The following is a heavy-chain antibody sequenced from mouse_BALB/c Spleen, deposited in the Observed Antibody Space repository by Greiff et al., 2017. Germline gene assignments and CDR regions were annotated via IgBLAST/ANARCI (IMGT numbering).Heavy chain of an antibody. CDR1: GFTFSDYY. CDR3: ARDYRYGAMDY. CDR2: ISDGGSYT. J-gene: IGHJ4*01. V-gene: IGHV5-4*02. Sequence: EVKVVESGGGLVKPGGSLKLSCAASGFTFSDYYMYWVRQTPEKRLEWVATISDGGSYTYYPDSVKGRFTISRDNAKNNLYLQMSSLKSEDTAMYYCARDYRYGAMDYWGQGTSVTVSS. D-gene: IGHD2-14*01.